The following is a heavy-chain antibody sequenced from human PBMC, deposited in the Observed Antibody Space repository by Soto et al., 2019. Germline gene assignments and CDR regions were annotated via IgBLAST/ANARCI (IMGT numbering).Heavy chain of an antibody. J-gene: IGHJ4*02. CDR2: ISGSDGGT. D-gene: IGHD4-17*01. CDR1: GFSLTSYA. V-gene: IGHV3-23*01. CDR3: AKERGYGANTYYFDR. Sequence: EVLLLESGGGLVQPGGSLRLSCAVSGFSLTSYALTWVRQPPGKGLEWVSSISGSDGGTYYADSVKGRFTLSRDNSKNMLYLQMSSLGAEDTALYYCAKERGYGANTYYFDRWGQGTLVTVSS.